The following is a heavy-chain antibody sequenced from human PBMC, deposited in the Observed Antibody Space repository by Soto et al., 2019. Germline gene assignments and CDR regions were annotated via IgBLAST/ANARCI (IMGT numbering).Heavy chain of an antibody. D-gene: IGHD6-13*01. V-gene: IGHV1-3*01. CDR3: VRRHVSATGIDWFDP. Sequence: GASGEVSCKASGYTFTSYGIHWVRQAPGQRLGWMGWINAADGDTKYSPKFEGRGTITRDTSASTAYMELSSLRSEDTAGYYCVRRHVSATGIDWFDPWGQGTMVTVSS. CDR2: INAADGDT. J-gene: IGHJ5*02. CDR1: GYTFTSYG.